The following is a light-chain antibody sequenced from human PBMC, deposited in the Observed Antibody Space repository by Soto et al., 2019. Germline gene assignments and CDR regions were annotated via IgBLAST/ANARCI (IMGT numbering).Light chain of an antibody. V-gene: IGKV3D-7*01. CDR1: ESVSSSY. CDR3: QRDYTRLT. J-gene: IGKJ3*01. Sequence: PGERVTLSCRASESVSSSYVTWYQQKPGQAARLLIYGASTRATSSPPRLSGSGSGTDFTHTISSLQPEDCACDYCQRDYTRLTFGPGTKVDIK. CDR2: GAS.